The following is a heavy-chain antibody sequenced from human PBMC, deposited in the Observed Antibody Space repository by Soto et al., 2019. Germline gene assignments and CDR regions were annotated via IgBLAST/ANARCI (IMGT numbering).Heavy chain of an antibody. CDR1: GYSFASYW. Sequence: PGESLRISCQGPGYSFASYWIGWVRQMPGKDLEWMGIIYPGDSGTRYSPSFQGQVTISADKSLRTAYLQWTSLKASDTALYYCARTRSFTLGFYYDGMDVWGQGTTVTVSS. CDR2: IYPGDSGT. V-gene: IGHV5-51*01. D-gene: IGHD6-6*01. CDR3: ARTRSFTLGFYYDGMDV. J-gene: IGHJ6*02.